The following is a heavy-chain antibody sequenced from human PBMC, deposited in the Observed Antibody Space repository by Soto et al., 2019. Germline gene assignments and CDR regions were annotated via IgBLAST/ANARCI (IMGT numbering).Heavy chain of an antibody. CDR2: IYYSGST. CDR3: ARAYYEMLTGSYAMDV. Sequence: SETLSLTCTVSGGSISSSSYYWGWIRQPPGKGLEWIGSIYYSGSTYYNPSLESRVTMSVDTSKKQFSLKLTSVTAADTAVYFCARAYYEMLTGSYAMDVWGQGTTVSVSS. D-gene: IGHD3-9*01. CDR1: GGSISSSSYY. V-gene: IGHV4-39*07. J-gene: IGHJ6*02.